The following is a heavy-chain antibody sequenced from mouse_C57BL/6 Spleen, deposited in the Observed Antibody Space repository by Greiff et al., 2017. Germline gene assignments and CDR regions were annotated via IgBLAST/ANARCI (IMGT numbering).Heavy chain of an antibody. V-gene: IGHV1-78*01. CDR2: IYPRDGST. CDR1: GYTFTDHT. Sequence: HVQLQPSDAELVKPGASVKISCKVSGYTFTDHTIHWMKQRPEQGLEWIGYIYPRDGSTKYNEKFKGKATLTADKSSSTAYMQLNSLTSEDSAVYFCARERDYGSSFLYFDYWGQGTTLTVSS. CDR3: ARERDYGSSFLYFDY. J-gene: IGHJ2*01. D-gene: IGHD1-1*01.